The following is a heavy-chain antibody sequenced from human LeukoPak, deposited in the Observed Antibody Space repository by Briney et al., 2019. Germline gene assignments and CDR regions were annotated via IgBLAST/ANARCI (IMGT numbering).Heavy chain of an antibody. CDR2: ISSSSSMI. CDR1: GFAVSTYS. V-gene: IGHV3-48*01. D-gene: IGHD4-17*01. Sequence: GGSLRLSCAASGFAVSTYSMNWVRQPPGKGLEWVSYISSSSSMIYYADSVKGRFTISRDNAKNSLDLQMNSLRAEDTAVYYCAREADYALDYWRQGTLVTVSS. J-gene: IGHJ4*02. CDR3: AREADYALDY.